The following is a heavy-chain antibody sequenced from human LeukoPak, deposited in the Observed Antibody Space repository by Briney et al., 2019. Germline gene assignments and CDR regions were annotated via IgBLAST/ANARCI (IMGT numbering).Heavy chain of an antibody. CDR2: ISYNGGFT. D-gene: IGHD6-19*01. CDR1: GFTFDEYA. J-gene: IGHJ4*02. V-gene: IGHV3-9*01. Sequence: PGGSLRLSCAGSGFTFDEYAMHWVRQAPGKGLEWLSIISYNGGFTDYADSVKGRFTISRDNAKNSLYLQLDSLRAEDTAIYYCAKVRGKYSSHFFFDYWGQGTLVTVSS. CDR3: AKVRGKYSSHFFFDY.